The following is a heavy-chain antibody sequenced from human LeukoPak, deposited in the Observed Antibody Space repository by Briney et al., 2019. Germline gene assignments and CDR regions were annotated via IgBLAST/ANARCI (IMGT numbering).Heavy chain of an antibody. Sequence: GGSLRLSCAASGFIFGIYWMTWVRQAPGKGLEWVAHIKPDGSEKYYVDSVKGRFSISRDNARNSLYLQMNSLRVEDTAMYYCARGGKDGGFDIWGQGTMVTVSS. CDR2: IKPDGSEK. CDR3: ARGGKDGGFDI. J-gene: IGHJ3*02. D-gene: IGHD4-23*01. V-gene: IGHV3-7*01. CDR1: GFIFGIYW.